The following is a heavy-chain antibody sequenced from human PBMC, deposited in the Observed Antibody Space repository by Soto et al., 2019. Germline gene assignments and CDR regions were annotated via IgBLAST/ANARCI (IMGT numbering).Heavy chain of an antibody. J-gene: IGHJ5*02. Sequence: SETLSLTCTVSGGSLSSYYWTWIRQPPGKGLEWIGYVYYSGNTNYNPSLKSRVTISVDTSKNQFSLKLGSVTAADTAVYYCAIIAWAANGGISVPRGQGILVSV. D-gene: IGHD2-21*01. CDR1: GGSLSSYY. V-gene: IGHV4-59*01. CDR2: VYYSGNT. CDR3: AIIAWAANGGISVP.